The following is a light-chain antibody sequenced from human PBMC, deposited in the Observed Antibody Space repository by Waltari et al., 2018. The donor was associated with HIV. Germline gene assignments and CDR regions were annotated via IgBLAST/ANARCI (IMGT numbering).Light chain of an antibody. V-gene: IGLV6-57*01. CDR3: QSFDRHTEVV. J-gene: IGLJ2*01. CDR1: SCSIADYF. Sequence: FMLTQPHSVTESPRKTVTISCTRSSCSIADYFVQWYQPRTGSSPTCVSHEHDQTPSGVPDRFSGSSDISSNSSSLIISGLKTEDEAEYFCQSFDRHTEVVFGGGTKLTVL. CDR2: EHD.